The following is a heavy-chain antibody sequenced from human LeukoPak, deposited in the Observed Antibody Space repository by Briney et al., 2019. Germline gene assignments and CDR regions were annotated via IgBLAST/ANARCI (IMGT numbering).Heavy chain of an antibody. CDR3: ARVGALSSSWLLY. V-gene: IGHV3-30*04. D-gene: IGHD6-13*01. J-gene: IGHJ4*02. CDR1: GFTFSSYA. Sequence: GGSLRLSCAASGFTFSSYAMHWVRQAPGKGLEWVAVISYDGNNKYYADSVKGRFTISRDNAKNSLYLQMNSLRAEDTAVYFCARVGALSSSWLLYWGQGTLVTVSS. CDR2: ISYDGNNK.